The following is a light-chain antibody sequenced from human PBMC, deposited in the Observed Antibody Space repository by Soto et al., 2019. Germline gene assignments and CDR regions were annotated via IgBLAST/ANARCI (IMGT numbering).Light chain of an antibody. CDR1: DSNIGSKY. CDR2: RNN. V-gene: IGLV1-47*01. Sequence: QAVVTQPPSASATPGQRVTISCSGSDSNIGSKYVYWYQQLPGTAPKLLMYRNNQQPSGVPDRFSGSKSGTSASLAINGLRSEDEADYYCAAWDSSLGGPAFGGGTKLTVL. CDR3: AAWDSSLGGPA. J-gene: IGLJ2*01.